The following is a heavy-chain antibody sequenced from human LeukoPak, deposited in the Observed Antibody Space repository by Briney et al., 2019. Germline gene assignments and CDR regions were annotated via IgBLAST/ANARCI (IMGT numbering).Heavy chain of an antibody. CDR1: GFTFSSYS. Sequence: GGSLRLSCAASGFTFSSYSMNWVRQAPGKGLEWFSSISSSSSYIYYADSVKGRFTISRDTAKNSLYLQMNSLRAEDTAVYYCARDGGSWYPALGYWGQGTLVTVSS. V-gene: IGHV3-21*01. CDR2: ISSSSSYI. D-gene: IGHD6-13*01. J-gene: IGHJ4*02. CDR3: ARDGGSWYPALGY.